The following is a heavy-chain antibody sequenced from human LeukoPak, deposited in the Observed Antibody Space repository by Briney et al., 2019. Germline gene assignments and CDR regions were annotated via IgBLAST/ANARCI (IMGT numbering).Heavy chain of an antibody. V-gene: IGHV4-39*07. CDR3: ARTHDCSSTSCYWNYYYYYMDV. J-gene: IGHJ6*03. CDR2: IDSRGTT. CDR1: DDVISSATHY. Sequence: SETLSLTCKVSDDVISSATHYWGWIRQSPGKELEWIGSIDSRGTTYYNPSLKSRVTISVDTSKNQFSLKLSSVTAADTAVYYCARTHDCSSTSCYWNYYYYYMDVWGKGTTVTVSS. D-gene: IGHD2-2*01.